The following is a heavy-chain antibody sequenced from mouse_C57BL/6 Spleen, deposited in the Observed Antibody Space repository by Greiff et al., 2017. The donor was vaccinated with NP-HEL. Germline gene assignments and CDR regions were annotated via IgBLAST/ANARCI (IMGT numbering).Heavy chain of an antibody. D-gene: IGHD2-1*01. Sequence: QVQLQQPGAELVMPGASVKLSCKASGYTFTSYWMHWVKQRPGQGLEWIGEIAPSDSYTTYNQKFQGKSTLTVDTSSSTAYMKQSSQTSEDTAVYNWGRKGTSYYGNYLFGYGGQGTLVTVSA. CDR2: IAPSDSYT. J-gene: IGHJ3*01. CDR3: GRKGTSYYGNYLFGY. CDR1: GYTFTSYW. V-gene: IGHV1-69*01.